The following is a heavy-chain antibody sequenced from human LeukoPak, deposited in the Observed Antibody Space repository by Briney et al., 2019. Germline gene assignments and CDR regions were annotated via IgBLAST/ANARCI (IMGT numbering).Heavy chain of an antibody. V-gene: IGHV4-30-4*01. Sequence: SETLSLTCTVSGGSISSGDYYWSWIRQPPGKGLEWIGYIYYSGSTYYNPSLKSRVTISVDTSKNQFSLKLSSVTAADTAVYYCAKGYSNYVSYGQYYFDYWGQGALVTVSS. CDR3: AKGYSNYVSYGQYYFDY. J-gene: IGHJ4*02. CDR2: IYYSGST. D-gene: IGHD4-11*01. CDR1: GGSISSGDYY.